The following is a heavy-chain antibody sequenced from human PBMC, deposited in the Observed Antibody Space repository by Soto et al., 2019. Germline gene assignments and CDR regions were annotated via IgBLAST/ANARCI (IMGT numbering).Heavy chain of an antibody. CDR3: ARHNHGMDV. Sequence: SETLSLTWTVSGGSISSSGYYWGWIRQPPGKGLEWIGSIDYSGRTYFNPSLALKSRLTMSVDTSKTQFSLKLSSVTAADTAVYYCARHNHGMDVWGQGTTVTVSS. V-gene: IGHV4-39*01. CDR1: GGSISSSGYY. J-gene: IGHJ6*02. CDR2: IDYSGRT.